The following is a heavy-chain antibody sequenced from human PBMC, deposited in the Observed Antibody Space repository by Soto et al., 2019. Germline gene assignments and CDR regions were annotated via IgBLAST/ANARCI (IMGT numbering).Heavy chain of an antibody. CDR3: ARGAGIAVAGTSFDY. Sequence: QVQLVESGGGVVQPGRSLRLSCAASGFTFSSYSIHWVRQAPGKGLEWVAVISYDGSYKYYADSVKGRFTISRDNSNNTLDLQMNRLRAEYTAVYYCARGAGIAVAGTSFDYWGQGTLVTVSS. D-gene: IGHD6-19*01. CDR1: GFTFSSYS. V-gene: IGHV3-30-3*01. CDR2: ISYDGSYK. J-gene: IGHJ4*02.